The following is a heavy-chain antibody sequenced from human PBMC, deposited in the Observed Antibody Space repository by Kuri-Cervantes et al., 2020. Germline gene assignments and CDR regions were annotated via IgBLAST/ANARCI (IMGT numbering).Heavy chain of an antibody. Sequence: GESLKISCAASGFTFSSYWMSWVRQAPGKGLEWVANIKQDGSEKYYVDSVKGRFTISRDNAKNSLYLQMNSLRAEDTAVYYCAGARWLRLPWFDPWGQGTLVTVSS. CDR3: AGARWLRLPWFDP. J-gene: IGHJ5*02. CDR2: IKQDGSEK. CDR1: GFTFSSYW. D-gene: IGHD5-12*01. V-gene: IGHV3-7*01.